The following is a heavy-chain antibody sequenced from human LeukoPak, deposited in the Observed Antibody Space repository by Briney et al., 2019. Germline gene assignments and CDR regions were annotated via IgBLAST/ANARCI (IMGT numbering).Heavy chain of an antibody. CDR3: ARELGYCSGASCYFKYYGMDV. CDR1: GGSISSYY. V-gene: IGHV4-59*01. CDR2: IYYSGST. Sequence: SETLSLTCTVSGGSISSYYWSWIRQPPGKGLEWIGYIYYSGSTNYNPSLRSRVSISVDTSKNQFSLKLSSVTAADTAVYYCARELGYCSGASCYFKYYGMDVWGQGTTVTVFS. D-gene: IGHD2-15*01. J-gene: IGHJ6*02.